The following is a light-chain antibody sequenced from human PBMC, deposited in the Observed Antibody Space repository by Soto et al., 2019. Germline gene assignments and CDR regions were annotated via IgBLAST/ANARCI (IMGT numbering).Light chain of an antibody. CDR1: QSLVNADGNTY. Sequence: VMTQSPLSLPVTLGQPASISCRSSQSLVNADGNTYLNWFHKVSNRDSGVPDRFSGSGSGTDFTLKISRVEAEDVGVYYCLQGTDWPYTFGQGTKLEIK. J-gene: IGKJ2*01. CDR3: LQGTDWPYT. V-gene: IGKV2-30*01. CDR2: KVS.